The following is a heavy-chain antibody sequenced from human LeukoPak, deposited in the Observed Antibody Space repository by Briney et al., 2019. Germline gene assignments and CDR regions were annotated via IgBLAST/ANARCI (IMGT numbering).Heavy chain of an antibody. J-gene: IGHJ6*03. V-gene: IGHV3-30*01. CDR1: GFNFSSYA. D-gene: IGHD5-18*01. CDR3: ARDGYSYDWGFYYYYYYMDV. Sequence: QPGRSLRLSCAASGFNFSSYAMHWVRQAPGKGLEGVAVISYDGSNKYYADSVKGRFTISRDNSKNTLYLQMNSLRAEDTAVYYCARDGYSYDWGFYYYYYYMDVWGKGTTVTVSS. CDR2: ISYDGSNK.